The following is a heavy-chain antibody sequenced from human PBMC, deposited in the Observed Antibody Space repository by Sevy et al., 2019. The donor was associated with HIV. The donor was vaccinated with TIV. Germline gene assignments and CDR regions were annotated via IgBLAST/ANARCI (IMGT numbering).Heavy chain of an antibody. J-gene: IGHJ4*02. CDR3: TTDLGIYASK. Sequence: GGSLRLSCAASGFTFSGAWMSWVRQVPGKGLEWLGRIKSETEGGATDYAAPVKGRFTISRDDSKKTVYLQVNSLQVEDTAVYYCTTDLGIYASKWGQGTLVTVSS. V-gene: IGHV3-15*01. CDR1: GFTFSGAW. D-gene: IGHD3-16*01. CDR2: IKSETEGGAT.